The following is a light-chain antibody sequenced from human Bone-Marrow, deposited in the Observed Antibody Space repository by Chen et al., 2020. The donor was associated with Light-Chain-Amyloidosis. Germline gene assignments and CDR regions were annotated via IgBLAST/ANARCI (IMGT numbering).Light chain of an antibody. CDR1: NIGSTS. J-gene: IGLJ3*02. V-gene: IGLV3-21*02. Sequence: SYVLTQPSSVSVAPGQTATTACGGNNIGSTSVHWYQQTPGQAPLLVVYDDSDRPSGIPERLSRSNSGNPATLTISRVEAGDEADYYCQVWDRSSDRPVFGGGTKLTVL. CDR2: DDS. CDR3: QVWDRSSDRPV.